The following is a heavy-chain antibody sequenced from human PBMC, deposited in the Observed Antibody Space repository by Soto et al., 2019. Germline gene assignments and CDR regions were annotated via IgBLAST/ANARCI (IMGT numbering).Heavy chain of an antibody. J-gene: IGHJ6*03. Sequence: GGSLRLSCAASGFTFSSYGMHWVRQAPGKGLEWVAVISYDGSNKYYADSVKGRFTISRDNSKNTLYLQMNSLRAEDTAVYYCANDGGAAAVRYYYYMDVWGKGTTVTVSS. CDR3: ANDGGAAAVRYYYYMDV. D-gene: IGHD6-13*01. CDR2: ISYDGSNK. V-gene: IGHV3-30*18. CDR1: GFTFSSYG.